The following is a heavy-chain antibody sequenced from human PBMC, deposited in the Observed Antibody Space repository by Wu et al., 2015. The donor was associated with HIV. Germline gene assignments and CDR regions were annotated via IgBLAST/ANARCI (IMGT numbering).Heavy chain of an antibody. CDR1: GYTFTDYY. CDR3: ARDPQGGSSWYTH. CDR2: INPNRGGT. V-gene: IGHV1-2*02. J-gene: IGHJ4*02. D-gene: IGHD6-13*01. Sequence: QVQLLQSGAEVKKPGASVMVSCKASGYTFTDYYMYWVRQAPGQGLEWMGWINPNRGGTKYAQKFQGRVTMTRDTAVSTAYMELNSLRSDDTAVYYCARDPQGGSSWYTHWGQGTLVTVSS.